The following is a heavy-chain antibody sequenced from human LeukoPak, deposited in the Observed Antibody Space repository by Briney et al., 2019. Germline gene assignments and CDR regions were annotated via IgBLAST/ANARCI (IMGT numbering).Heavy chain of an antibody. CDR1: GFTFSSYW. Sequence: SGGSLRLSCAASGFTFSSYWMSWVRQAPGKGLEWVANIKQDGSEKYYVDSVKGRFTISRDNSKNTLYLQMNSLRTEDTAMYYCAKDMGYTFGHAFDYWGQGTLVTVSS. CDR3: AKDMGYTFGHAFDY. D-gene: IGHD5-18*01. CDR2: IKQDGSEK. V-gene: IGHV3-7*01. J-gene: IGHJ4*02.